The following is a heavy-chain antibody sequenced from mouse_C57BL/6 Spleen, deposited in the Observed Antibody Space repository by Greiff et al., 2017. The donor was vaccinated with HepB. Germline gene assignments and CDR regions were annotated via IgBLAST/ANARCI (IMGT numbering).Heavy chain of an antibody. V-gene: IGHV1-72*01. J-gene: IGHJ4*01. Sequence: QVQLKQPGAELVKPGASVKLSCKASGYTFTSYWMHWVKQRPGRGLEWIGRIDPNSGGTKYNEKFKSKATLTVDKPSSTAYMQLSSLTSEDSAVYYCAREGGRDAMDYWGQGTSVTVSS. CDR2: IDPNSGGT. CDR3: AREGGRDAMDY. CDR1: GYTFTSYW.